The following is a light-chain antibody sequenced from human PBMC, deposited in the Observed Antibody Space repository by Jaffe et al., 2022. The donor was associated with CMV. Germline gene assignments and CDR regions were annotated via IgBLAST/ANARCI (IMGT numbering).Light chain of an antibody. CDR3: GTWDSSLSAVV. J-gene: IGLJ2*01. CDR1: SSNIGNNY. V-gene: IGLV1-51*01. Sequence: QSVLTQPPSVSAAPGQRVTISCSGSSSNIGNNYVSWYQQLPGTAPKLLTYDNNKRPSGIPDRFSASKSGTSATLGITGLQTGDEADYYCGTWDSSLSAVVFGGGTKLTVL. CDR2: DNN.